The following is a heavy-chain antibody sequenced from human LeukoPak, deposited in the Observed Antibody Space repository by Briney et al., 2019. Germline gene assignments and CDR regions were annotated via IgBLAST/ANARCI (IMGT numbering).Heavy chain of an antibody. CDR2: TYYSGST. CDR1: SGSIRTSY. Sequence: SETLSLTCTVSSGSIRTSYCSWIRQPPGKGLEWIGYTYYSGSTNYNPSLKSRVTISVDTSRNQFSLKLSSVTAADTAVYYCARAPNPDFFDDWGQGTLVTVSS. V-gene: IGHV4-59*01. CDR3: ARAPNPDFFDD. J-gene: IGHJ4*02. D-gene: IGHD2-8*01.